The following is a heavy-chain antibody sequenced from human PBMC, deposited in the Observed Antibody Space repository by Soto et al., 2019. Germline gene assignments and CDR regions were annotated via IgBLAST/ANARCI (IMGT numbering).Heavy chain of an antibody. CDR3: ARGAAAGNYFDY. J-gene: IGHJ4*02. V-gene: IGHV3-74*01. CDR1: GFTFSSYW. Sequence: GGSLRLSCAASGFTFSSYWMHWVRQAPGKGLVWVSRINSDGSSTNYADSVKGRFTISRDNAKNTLYLQMNSLRAEDTAVYYCARGAAAGNYFDYWGQGTLDTVSS. CDR2: INSDGSST. D-gene: IGHD6-13*01.